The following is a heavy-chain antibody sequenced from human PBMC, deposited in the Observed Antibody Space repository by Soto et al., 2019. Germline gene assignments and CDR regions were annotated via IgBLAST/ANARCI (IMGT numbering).Heavy chain of an antibody. Sequence: PSETLSLTCTVSGASISGYHWGWIRQPPGKGLEWIGYIYYTGSTNYNPSLKSRVTISVDTSKNQFSLKLSSVTAADTAVYYCARDLPAAMGGARFDPWGQGTLVTVSS. D-gene: IGHD2-2*01. CDR3: ARDLPAAMGGARFDP. CDR1: GASISGYH. CDR2: IYYTGST. V-gene: IGHV4-59*12. J-gene: IGHJ5*02.